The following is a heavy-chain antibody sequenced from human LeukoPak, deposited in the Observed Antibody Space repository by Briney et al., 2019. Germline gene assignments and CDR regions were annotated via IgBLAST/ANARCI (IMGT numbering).Heavy chain of an antibody. J-gene: IGHJ5*02. V-gene: IGHV1-69*01. CDR1: GGTFSSYA. D-gene: IGHD3-16*01. CDR2: IIPIFGTA. Sequence: ASVKVSCKASGGTFSSYAISWVRQAPGQGLEWMGGIIPIFGTANYAQKFQGRVTITADESTSTAYMELSSLRSEGTAVYYCARDGLGITFGGVLGHWFDPWGQGTLVTVSS. CDR3: ARDGLGITFGGVLGHWFDP.